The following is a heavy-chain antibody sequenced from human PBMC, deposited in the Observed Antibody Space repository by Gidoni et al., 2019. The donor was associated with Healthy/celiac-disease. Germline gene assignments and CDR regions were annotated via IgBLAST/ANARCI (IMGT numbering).Heavy chain of an antibody. CDR3: AREYDFWSGYYPY. CDR1: RFPFSRYS. J-gene: IGHJ4*02. D-gene: IGHD3-3*01. V-gene: IGHV3-21*01. Sequence: EVQLVESGGGLVKPGGSLSTFCAASRFPFSRYSMNWVRQDPGKGLEWVSSISSSSSYIYYADSVKGRFTISKDNAKNSLYLQMNSLRAEDTAVYYCAREYDFWSGYYPYWGQGTLVTVSS. CDR2: ISSSSSYI.